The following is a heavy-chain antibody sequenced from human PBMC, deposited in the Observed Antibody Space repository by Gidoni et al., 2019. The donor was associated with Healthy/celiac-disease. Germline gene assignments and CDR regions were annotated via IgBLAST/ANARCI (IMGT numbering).Heavy chain of an antibody. D-gene: IGHD2-8*01. Sequence: EVQLLESGGGLVQPGGSLRLSCAASGFTFSSYAMSWVRQAPGKGLEWVSAISGSGGSTYYADSVKGRFTISRDNSKNTLYLQMNSLRAEDTAVYYCAKGYASTTPPLVTFDIWGQGTMVTVSS. J-gene: IGHJ3*02. V-gene: IGHV3-23*01. CDR2: ISGSGGST. CDR3: AKGYASTTPPLVTFDI. CDR1: GFTFSSYA.